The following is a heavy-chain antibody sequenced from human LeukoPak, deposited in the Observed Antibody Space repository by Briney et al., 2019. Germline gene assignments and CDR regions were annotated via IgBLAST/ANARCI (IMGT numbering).Heavy chain of an antibody. D-gene: IGHD3-10*01. V-gene: IGHV1-2*02. CDR2: INPNSGGT. J-gene: IGHJ4*02. Sequence: ASVKVSCKASGYTFTGYYMHWVRQAPGQGLEWMGWINPNSGGTNYAQKFQGRVTMTRDTSISTAYMELSRLRPDDTAVYYCASALDYYGSGSLTYFDYWGQGTLVTVSS. CDR1: GYTFTGYY. CDR3: ASALDYYGSGSLTYFDY.